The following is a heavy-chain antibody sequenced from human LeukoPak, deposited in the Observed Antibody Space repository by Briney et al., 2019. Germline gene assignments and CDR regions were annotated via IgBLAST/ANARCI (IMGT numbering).Heavy chain of an antibody. Sequence: SETLSLTCTVSGGSINSGGYWSWIRQHPGKGLEWIGYIYYSGSTNYNPSLKSRVTMSVDTSKNQLSLKLSSVTAADTAVYYCATMVQGIYTYFGSWGQGNLVAVSS. V-gene: IGHV4-61*08. CDR3: ATMVQGIYTYFGS. CDR2: IYYSGST. J-gene: IGHJ4*02. D-gene: IGHD3-10*01. CDR1: GGSINSGGY.